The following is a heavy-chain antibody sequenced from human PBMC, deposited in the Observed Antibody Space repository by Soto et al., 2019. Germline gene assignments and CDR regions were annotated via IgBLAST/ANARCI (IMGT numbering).Heavy chain of an antibody. CDR2: INPSGGST. CDR3: ASAQQLGRHYFDY. J-gene: IGHJ4*02. CDR1: GYTFTSYY. D-gene: IGHD6-13*01. Sequence: QVQLVQSGAEVKKPGASVKVSCKASGYTFTSYYMHWVRQAPGQGLEWMGIINPSGGSTSYAQKFQRRVPMTRDTSTRTVYMELSSLRSADTAVYYCASAQQLGRHYFDYWGQGTLVTVSS. V-gene: IGHV1-46*01.